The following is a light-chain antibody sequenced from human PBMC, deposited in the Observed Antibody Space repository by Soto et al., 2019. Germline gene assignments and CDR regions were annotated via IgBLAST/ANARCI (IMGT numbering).Light chain of an antibody. Sequence: DIQMTQSPSTLSASVGDRFTITCRASQSINKWLAWYQKKPGKSPRFLIYDASILESGVPSRFSGSGSDTEFTLTIRGLQPDDFATYYCQHGWTFGQGTKVDIK. CDR2: DAS. V-gene: IGKV1-5*01. J-gene: IGKJ1*01. CDR3: QHGWT. CDR1: QSINKW.